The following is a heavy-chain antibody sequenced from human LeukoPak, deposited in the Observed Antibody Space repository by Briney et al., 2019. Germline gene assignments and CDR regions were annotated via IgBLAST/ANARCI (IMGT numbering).Heavy chain of an antibody. CDR2: ISGSGGST. D-gene: IGHD3-16*02. J-gene: IGHJ5*02. CDR1: GFTFSSYA. CDR3: AKGVAFRSSSSAYYDYVWGSYRSSVGDWFDP. Sequence: GGSLRLSCAASGFTFSSYAMSWVRQAPGKGLEWVSAISGSGGSTYYADSVKGRFTISRDNSKNTLYLQMNSLRAEDTAVYYCAKGVAFRSSSSAYYDYVWGSYRSSVGDWFDPWGQGTLVTVSS. V-gene: IGHV3-23*01.